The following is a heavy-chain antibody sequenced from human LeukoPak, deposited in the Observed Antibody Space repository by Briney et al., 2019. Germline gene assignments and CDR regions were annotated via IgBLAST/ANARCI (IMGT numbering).Heavy chain of an antibody. J-gene: IGHJ4*02. D-gene: IGHD3-10*01. V-gene: IGHV3-21*01. CDR1: GFTFSSYS. CDR3: ARNRLYGSGSYYTPYRFDY. Sequence: PGGSLRLSCAASGFTFSSYSMNWVRQAPGKGLEWVSSISSSSSYIYYADSVKGRFTISRDNAKNSLYLQMNSLRAEDTAVYYCARNRLYGSGSYYTPYRFDYWGQGTLVTVSS. CDR2: ISSSSSYI.